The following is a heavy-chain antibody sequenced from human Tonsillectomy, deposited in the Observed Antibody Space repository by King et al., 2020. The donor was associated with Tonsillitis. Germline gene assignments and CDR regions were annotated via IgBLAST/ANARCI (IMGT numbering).Heavy chain of an antibody. Sequence: VQLVESGGGLVQPGESLRLSCAASGFTFSAYWMHWVRQAPGQGLVWVSRINGSSTSYADSVKGRFTISRDNAKNTWYLQMNSLRAEDTAVYYCARNPIVVVPAGMDVWGKGTTVTVSS. CDR3: ARNPIVVVPAGMDV. CDR1: GFTFSAYW. J-gene: IGHJ6*04. CDR2: INGSST. D-gene: IGHD2-2*01. V-gene: IGHV3-74*01.